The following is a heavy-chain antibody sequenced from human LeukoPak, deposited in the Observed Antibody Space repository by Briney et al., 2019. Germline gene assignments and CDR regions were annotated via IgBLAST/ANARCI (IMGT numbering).Heavy chain of an antibody. CDR1: GYTFTSYD. Sequence: ASVKVSCKASGYTFTSYDINWVRQATGQGLEWMGWMNPNSGNTGYAQKFQGRVTMTRNTSISTAYMELSSLRSEDTAVYYCARGRTSGYSSSWYYYYYGMDVWGQGTTVTVSS. D-gene: IGHD6-13*01. J-gene: IGHJ6*02. V-gene: IGHV1-8*01. CDR2: MNPNSGNT. CDR3: ARGRTSGYSSSWYYYYYGMDV.